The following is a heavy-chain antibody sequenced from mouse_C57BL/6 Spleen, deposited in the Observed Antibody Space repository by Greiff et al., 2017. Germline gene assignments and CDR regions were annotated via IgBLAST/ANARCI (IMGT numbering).Heavy chain of an antibody. V-gene: IGHV1-59*01. Sequence: QVQLQQPGAELVRPGTSVKLSCKASGYTFTSYWMHWVKQRPGQGLEWIGVIDPSDSYTNYNQKFKGKATLTVDTSSSTAYMQLSSLTSEDSAVYYCANYGSWFAYWGQGTLVTVSA. CDR1: GYTFTSYW. CDR2: IDPSDSYT. J-gene: IGHJ3*01. CDR3: ANYGSWFAY. D-gene: IGHD2-4*01.